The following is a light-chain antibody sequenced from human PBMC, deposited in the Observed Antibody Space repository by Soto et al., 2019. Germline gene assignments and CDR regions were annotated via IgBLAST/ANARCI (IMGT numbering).Light chain of an antibody. CDR3: QQRYSTLFT. Sequence: DIQMTHSPSSLSASVGDKITIICRASQSISSHLNWYQQKPGKAPKLLIYAASSLQSGVTSRFSGSGSGTDFSLTISSLQPDDFATYYCQQRYSTLFTFGPGTKVDV. V-gene: IGKV1-39*01. J-gene: IGKJ3*01. CDR2: AAS. CDR1: QSISSH.